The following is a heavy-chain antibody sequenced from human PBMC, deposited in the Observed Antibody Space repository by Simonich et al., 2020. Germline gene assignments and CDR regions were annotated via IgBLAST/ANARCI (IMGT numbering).Heavy chain of an antibody. CDR2: IWYEGSNK. CDR3: ARDRYCSGGSCYYFDY. D-gene: IGHD2-15*01. CDR1: GFTFSRYG. V-gene: IGHV3-33*01. Sequence: QVQLVESGGGVVQPGRSLRLSCAASGFTFSRYGMHWVRQAPGKGLGWVEVIWYEGSNKYYADSVKGRFTISRDNSKNTLYLQMNSLRAEDTAVYYCARDRYCSGGSCYYFDYWGQGTLVTVSS. J-gene: IGHJ4*02.